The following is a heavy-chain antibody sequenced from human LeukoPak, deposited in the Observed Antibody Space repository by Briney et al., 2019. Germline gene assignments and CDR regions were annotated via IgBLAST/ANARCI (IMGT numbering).Heavy chain of an antibody. CDR2: ISYDGSNK. CDR3: ARTTSIAGNDY. V-gene: IGHV3-30*14. J-gene: IGHJ4*02. Sequence: GGSLRLSCAASGFTFSSYAMHWVRQAPGKGLEWVAVISYDGSNKYYADSVKGRFTISRDNSKSTLYLQMNSLRAEDTAVYYCARTTSIAGNDYWGQGTLVTVSS. D-gene: IGHD6-6*01. CDR1: GFTFSSYA.